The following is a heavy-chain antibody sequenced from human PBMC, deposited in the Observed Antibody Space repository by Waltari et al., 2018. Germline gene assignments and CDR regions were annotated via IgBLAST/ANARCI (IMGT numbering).Heavy chain of an antibody. CDR3: ARRGVTLPWFDP. CDR1: WYSMSSGYY. Sequence: VQLQESGPGLVKPSETLSLTCSVSWYSMSSGYYWGWIRQPPGKGLEWIGSIHHSGNTYYNPSLKSRVTISIDAPKDYFSLKLISVTAADTAVYYCARRGVTLPWFDPWGQGTLVTVSS. J-gene: IGHJ5*02. CDR2: IHHSGNT. V-gene: IGHV4-38-2*02. D-gene: IGHD2-21*02.